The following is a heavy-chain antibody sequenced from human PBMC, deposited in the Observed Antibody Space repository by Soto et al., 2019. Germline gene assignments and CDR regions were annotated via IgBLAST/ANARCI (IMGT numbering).Heavy chain of an antibody. Sequence: SLRLSCXASRFTFSSYGMHWVLQTPFKGLECVAVISYDGSNKYYADSVKGRFTISRDNSKNTLYLQMNSLRAEDTAVYYCAKETMTMYYFDYWGQGTLVTVSS. D-gene: IGHD3-22*01. CDR3: AKETMTMYYFDY. V-gene: IGHV3-30*18. CDR2: ISYDGSNK. J-gene: IGHJ4*02. CDR1: RFTFSSYG.